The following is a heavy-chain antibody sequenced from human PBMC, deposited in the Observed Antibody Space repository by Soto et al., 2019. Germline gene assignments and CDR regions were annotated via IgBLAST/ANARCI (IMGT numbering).Heavy chain of an antibody. CDR2: ISAYNGNT. Sequence: ASVKVSCKASGYTFTSYGISWVRQALVQGLEWMGWISAYNGNTNYAPKLQGRVTMTTDTSTSTAYMELRGLRTDDTAVYYCARDRGVGATRYFHHWGQGTLVTVS. CDR3: ARDRGVGATRYFHH. D-gene: IGHD1-26*01. CDR1: GYTFTSYG. J-gene: IGHJ1*01. V-gene: IGHV1-18*04.